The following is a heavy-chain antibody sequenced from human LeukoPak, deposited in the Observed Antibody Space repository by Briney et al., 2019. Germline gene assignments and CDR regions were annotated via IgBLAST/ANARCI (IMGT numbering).Heavy chain of an antibody. V-gene: IGHV3-48*01. Sequence: PGGSLRLSCAASGFTFSSYSMNWVRQAPGKGLEWVSYISSSGSTIYYTDSVKGRFTISRDNSKNTLYLQINSLRAEDTAIYYCAKDHLPGIVVADRDYWGQGTLVTVSS. CDR1: GFTFSSYS. CDR3: AKDHLPGIVVADRDY. CDR2: ISSSGSTI. D-gene: IGHD6-19*01. J-gene: IGHJ4*02.